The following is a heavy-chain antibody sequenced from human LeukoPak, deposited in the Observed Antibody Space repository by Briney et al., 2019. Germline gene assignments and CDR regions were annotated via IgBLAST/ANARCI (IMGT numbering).Heavy chain of an antibody. CDR3: ARGGIAGDNFDY. D-gene: IGHD6-13*01. V-gene: IGHV4-34*09. Sequence: SETLSLTCAVYGGSFSGYYWSWIRQPPGKGLEWIGEINHSGSTYYNPSLKSRVTISVDTSKNQFSLKLSSVTAADTAVYYCARGGIAGDNFDYWGQGTLVTVSS. J-gene: IGHJ4*02. CDR2: INHSGST. CDR1: GGSFSGYY.